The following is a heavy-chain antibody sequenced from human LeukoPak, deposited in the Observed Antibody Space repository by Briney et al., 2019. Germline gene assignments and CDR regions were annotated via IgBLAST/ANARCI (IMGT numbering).Heavy chain of an antibody. CDR3: ARYTYYYDSSGHPAGAFDI. CDR1: GGSTSSTKYY. D-gene: IGHD3-22*01. Sequence: SETLSLTCTVSGGSTSSTKYYWSWIRQPPGKGLEWIANIYYSGSTYYNPSLKSRVTISVDTSKNHFSLKLSSVTAADTAVYYCARYTYYYDSSGHPAGAFDIWGQGTMVTVSS. V-gene: IGHV4-39*07. CDR2: IYYSGST. J-gene: IGHJ3*02.